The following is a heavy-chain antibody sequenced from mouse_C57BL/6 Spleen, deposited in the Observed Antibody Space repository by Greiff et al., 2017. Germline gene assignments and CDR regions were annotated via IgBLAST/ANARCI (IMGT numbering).Heavy chain of an antibody. Sequence: VQLQQSGPELVKPGASVKLSCKASGYTFTDYYMNWVKQSHGKSLEWIGDINPNNGGTSYNQKFKGKATLTVDKSSSTAYMELRSLTSEDSAVYYCARNDDDNGDRMDYWGQGTSVTVSA. D-gene: IGHD2-4*01. V-gene: IGHV1-26*01. CDR3: ARNDDDNGDRMDY. CDR2: INPNNGGT. J-gene: IGHJ4*01. CDR1: GYTFTDYY.